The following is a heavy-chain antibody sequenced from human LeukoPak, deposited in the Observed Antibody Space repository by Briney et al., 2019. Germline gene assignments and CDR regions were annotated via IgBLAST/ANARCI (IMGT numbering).Heavy chain of an antibody. CDR3: AKDTVTTFDP. J-gene: IGHJ5*02. D-gene: IGHD4-17*01. V-gene: IGHV3-30*18. CDR2: ISYDGSNK. Sequence: PGRSLRLSCAASGFTFSSYGVHWVRQAPGKGLEWVAVISYDGSNKYYADSVKGRFTISRDNSKNTLYLQMNSLRAEDTAVYYCAKDTVTTFDPWGQGTLVTVSS. CDR1: GFTFSSYG.